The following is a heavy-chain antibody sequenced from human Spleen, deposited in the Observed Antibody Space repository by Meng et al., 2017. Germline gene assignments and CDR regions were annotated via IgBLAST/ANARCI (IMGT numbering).Heavy chain of an antibody. Sequence: GGSLRLSCAASGFTFSSYWMHWVRQAPGKGLVWVSRINSDGSSTSYADSVKGRFTISRDNAKNTLYLQMNSLRAEDTAVYYCARRSEESSHHKHYYYYGMDVWGQGTTVTVSS. J-gene: IGHJ6*02. CDR1: GFTFSSYW. D-gene: IGHD3-10*01. V-gene: IGHV3-74*01. CDR3: ARRSEESSHHKHYYYYGMDV. CDR2: INSDGSST.